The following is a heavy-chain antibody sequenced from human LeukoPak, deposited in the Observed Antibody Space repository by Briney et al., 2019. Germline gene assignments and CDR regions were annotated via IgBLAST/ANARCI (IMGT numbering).Heavy chain of an antibody. D-gene: IGHD2-2*02. CDR1: GGTFSSYA. J-gene: IGHJ5*02. V-gene: IGHV1-69*15. CDR3: ARVEVVPAAIAWFDP. Sequence: SVKVSCKASGGTFSSYAISWVRQAPGQGLEWMGRIIPIFGTANYAQKFQGRVTITADESTSTAYMELSSLRSEDTAVYYCARVEVVPAAIAWFDPWGQGALVTVSS. CDR2: IIPIFGTA.